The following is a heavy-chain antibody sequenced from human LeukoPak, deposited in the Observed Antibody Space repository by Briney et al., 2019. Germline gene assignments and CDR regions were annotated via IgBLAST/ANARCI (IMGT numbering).Heavy chain of an antibody. J-gene: IGHJ4*02. D-gene: IGHD3-10*01. Sequence: GGSLRLSCAASGFTFSSYSMNWVRQAPGKGLEWVSSISSSSSYIYYADSMKGRFTISRDNAKNSLYLQMNSLRAEDTAVYYCARVGWFGESYYFDYWGQGTLVTVSS. V-gene: IGHV3-21*01. CDR1: GFTFSSYS. CDR2: ISSSSSYI. CDR3: ARVGWFGESYYFDY.